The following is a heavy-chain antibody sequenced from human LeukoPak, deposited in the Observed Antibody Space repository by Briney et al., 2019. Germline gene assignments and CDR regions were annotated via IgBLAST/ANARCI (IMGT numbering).Heavy chain of an antibody. CDR3: AKDLGLLPSNCFDP. Sequence: PGGSLRLSCAASGFTFSSYAMSWVRQAPGKGLEWVSAISGSGGSTYYADSVKGRFTISRDNSKNTLYLQMNSLRAEGTAVYYCAKDLGLLPSNCFDPWGQGTLVTVSS. J-gene: IGHJ5*02. D-gene: IGHD1-26*01. CDR1: GFTFSSYA. V-gene: IGHV3-23*01. CDR2: ISGSGGST.